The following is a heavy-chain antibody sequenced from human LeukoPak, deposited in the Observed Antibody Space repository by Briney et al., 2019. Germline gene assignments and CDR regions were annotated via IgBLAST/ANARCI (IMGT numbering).Heavy chain of an antibody. CDR2: IRYDGSNK. CDR3: AKDRREYSSGWYLDY. D-gene: IGHD6-19*01. V-gene: IGHV3-30*02. J-gene: IGHJ4*02. CDR1: GFTFSSYW. Sequence: GGSLRLSCAASGFTFSSYWMSWVRQAPGKGLEWVAFIRYDGSNKYYADSVKGRFTISRDNSKNTLYLQMNSLRAEDTAVYYCAKDRREYSSGWYLDYWGQGTLVTVSS.